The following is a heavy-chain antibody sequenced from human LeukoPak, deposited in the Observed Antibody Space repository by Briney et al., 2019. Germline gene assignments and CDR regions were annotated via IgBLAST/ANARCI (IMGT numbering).Heavy chain of an antibody. V-gene: IGHV3-23*01. CDR3: AKGVNYFVFEY. J-gene: IGHJ4*02. CDR2: LSPGGGIT. D-gene: IGHD3-10*02. CDR1: GFTFSTNA. Sequence: GGPLRLSCAASGFTFSTNAVSWVRKAPGKGLDWVSALSPGGGITYTTYSVKGRFTISRDNYKDTLWLQMNSLRAEDTAVYYCAKGVNYFVFEYWGQGTLVTISS.